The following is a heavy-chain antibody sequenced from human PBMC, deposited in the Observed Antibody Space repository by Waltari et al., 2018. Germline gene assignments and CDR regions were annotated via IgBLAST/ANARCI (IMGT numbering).Heavy chain of an antibody. CDR2: INNSGST. J-gene: IGHJ4*02. Sequence: QVQLQQWGAGLLKPSETLSLPCAVYGGSFSGYYLSWIRQHPGKGLEWIGEINNSGSTNYNPSLKSRVTISVDTSKNQFSLKLSSVTAADTAVYYCARYCTNGVCYPRAFDYWGQGTLVTVSS. D-gene: IGHD2-8*01. V-gene: IGHV4-34*01. CDR3: ARYCTNGVCYPRAFDY. CDR1: GGSFSGYY.